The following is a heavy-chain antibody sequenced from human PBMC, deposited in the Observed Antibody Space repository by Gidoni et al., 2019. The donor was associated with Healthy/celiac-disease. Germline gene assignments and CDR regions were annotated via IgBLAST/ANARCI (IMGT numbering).Heavy chain of an antibody. Sequence: QVQLVQSGAEVKKPGSSGKVSCKASGGTFSSYAISGVRQAPGQGLEWMGGIIPIFGTANYAQKFQGRVTITADESTSTAYMELSSLRSEDTAVYYCASGGCTNGVCYTAIHNWFDPWGQGTLVTVSS. CDR2: IIPIFGTA. CDR3: ASGGCTNGVCYTAIHNWFDP. D-gene: IGHD2-8*01. J-gene: IGHJ5*02. V-gene: IGHV1-69*01. CDR1: GGTFSSYA.